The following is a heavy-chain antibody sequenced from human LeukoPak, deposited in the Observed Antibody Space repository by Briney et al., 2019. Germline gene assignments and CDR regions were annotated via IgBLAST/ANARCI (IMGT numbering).Heavy chain of an antibody. CDR1: GFTFSGYA. J-gene: IGHJ4*02. CDR2: LHNDAQTS. V-gene: IGHV3-23*03. CDR3: AKGEGGTYFNYCFDH. Sequence: GASLRLSCTASGFTFSGYAMIWVRQAPGKGLEWVSILHNDAQTSYYADSVKGRFTVSRDNSKNTLYLEMNSLTVEDTSVYYCAKGEGGTYFNYCFDHWGQGTLVTVSS. D-gene: IGHD1-26*01.